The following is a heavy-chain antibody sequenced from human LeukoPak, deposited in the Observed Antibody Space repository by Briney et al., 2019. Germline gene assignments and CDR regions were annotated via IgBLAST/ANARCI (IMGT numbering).Heavy chain of an antibody. CDR3: ARRISGLLWFGELSP. V-gene: IGHV4-34*01. D-gene: IGHD3-10*01. CDR2: INHSGST. Sequence: PSETLSLTCAVYGGSFSGYYWSWIRQPPGKGLEWIGEINHSGSTNYNPSLKSRVTISVDTSKNQFSLKLSSVTAADTAVYYCARRISGLLWFGELSPWGQGTLVTVSS. CDR1: GGSFSGYY. J-gene: IGHJ5*02.